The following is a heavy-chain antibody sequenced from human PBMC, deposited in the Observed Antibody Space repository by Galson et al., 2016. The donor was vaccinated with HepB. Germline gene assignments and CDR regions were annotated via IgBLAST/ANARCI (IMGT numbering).Heavy chain of an antibody. Sequence: SLRLSCAASGLTFSSYSMNWVRQAPGKGLEWVSSISSTTTYIYYADSVKGRFTISRDNAKNSVYLQMNSLRAEDTAVYYCANSLMISTSQGRGSTWGQGTRVTVSS. CDR1: GLTFSSYS. CDR3: ANSLMISTSQGRGST. CDR2: ISSTTTYI. J-gene: IGHJ4*02. V-gene: IGHV3-21*01. D-gene: IGHD3/OR15-3a*01.